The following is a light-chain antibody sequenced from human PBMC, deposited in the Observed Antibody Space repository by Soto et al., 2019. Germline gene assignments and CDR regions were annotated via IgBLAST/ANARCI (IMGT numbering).Light chain of an antibody. V-gene: IGKV1-5*03. CDR3: QHYNSYSEA. CDR1: QTISSW. J-gene: IGKJ1*01. CDR2: KAS. Sequence: DIQMTQSPSTLLGSKGDRVPIACRASQTISSWLAWYQQKKGKAPKLLIYKASTLKSGVPSRFSGSGSGTEFTLTISSLQPDDFATYYCQHYNSYSEAFGQGTKVDIK.